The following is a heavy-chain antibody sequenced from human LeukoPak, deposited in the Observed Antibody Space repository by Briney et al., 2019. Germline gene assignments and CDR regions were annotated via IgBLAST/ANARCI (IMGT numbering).Heavy chain of an antibody. CDR2: IYYSGST. Sequence: TSETLSLNCTVSGGSISSYYWSWIRQPPGKALEWIGYIYYSGSTNYNPSLKSRVTISVDTSKNQFSLKLSSVTAADTAVYYCARSPSSGQRYFDDWGQGTLVTVSS. CDR3: ARSPSSGQRYFDD. J-gene: IGHJ4*02. CDR1: GGSISSYY. V-gene: IGHV4-59*12. D-gene: IGHD6-19*01.